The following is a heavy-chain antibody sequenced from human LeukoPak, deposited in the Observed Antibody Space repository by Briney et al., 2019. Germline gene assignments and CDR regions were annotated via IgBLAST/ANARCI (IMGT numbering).Heavy chain of an antibody. CDR1: GFTFSSYW. J-gene: IGHJ4*02. CDR3: ARDQLRFLEWLPLFFDY. CDR2: IKQGGSEK. D-gene: IGHD3-3*01. Sequence: PGGSLRLSCAASGFTFSSYWLSWVRQAPGKGLEWVANIKQGGSEKYYVDSVKGRFTISRDNAKNSLYLQMNSLRAEVTAVYYCARDQLRFLEWLPLFFDYWGQGTLVTVSS. V-gene: IGHV3-7*01.